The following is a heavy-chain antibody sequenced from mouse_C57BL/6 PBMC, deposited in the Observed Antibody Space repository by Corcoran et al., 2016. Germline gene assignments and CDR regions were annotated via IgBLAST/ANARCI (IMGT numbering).Heavy chain of an antibody. V-gene: IGHV1-26*01. CDR3: AREGDLLWGSWFAY. J-gene: IGHJ3*01. CDR2: INPNNGGT. D-gene: IGHD2-1*01. CDR1: GYTFTDYY. Sequence: EVQLQQSGPELVKPGASVKISCKASGYTFTDYYMNWVKQSHGKSLEWIGDINPNNGGTSYNQKFKGKATLTVDKSSSTAYMELRSLTSEDSAVYYCAREGDLLWGSWFAYWGQGTLVTVSA.